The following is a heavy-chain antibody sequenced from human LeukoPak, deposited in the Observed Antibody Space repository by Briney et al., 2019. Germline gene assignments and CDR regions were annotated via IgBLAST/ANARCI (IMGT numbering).Heavy chain of an antibody. CDR3: ARAAAAGNDY. Sequence: SSETLSLTCTVSGGSISSYYWSWIRQPPGKGLEWIGYIYYSGSTNYNPSLKSRVTISVDKSKNQFSLKLSSVTAADTAVYYCARAAAAGNDYWGQGTLVTVSS. CDR2: IYYSGST. J-gene: IGHJ4*02. V-gene: IGHV4-59*12. D-gene: IGHD6-13*01. CDR1: GGSISSYY.